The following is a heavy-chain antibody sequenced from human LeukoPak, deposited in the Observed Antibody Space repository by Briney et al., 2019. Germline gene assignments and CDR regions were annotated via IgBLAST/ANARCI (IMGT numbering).Heavy chain of an antibody. V-gene: IGHV3-30*02. D-gene: IGHD6-19*01. CDR2: IQNHGGDK. Sequence: GGSLRLSCAASGIRFSGSGMHWVRQAPGKGLEWVSFIQNHGGDKNFADSVKGRFTVSRDNSQNTVYLQMNTLRPEDTAVYYCAREGGVVVAGTFDYWGQGTLVTVSS. CDR1: GIRFSGSG. J-gene: IGHJ4*02. CDR3: AREGGVVVAGTFDY.